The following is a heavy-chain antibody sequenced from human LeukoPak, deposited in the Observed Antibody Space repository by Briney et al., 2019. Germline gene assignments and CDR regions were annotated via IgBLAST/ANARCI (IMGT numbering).Heavy chain of an antibody. CDR3: ARDAASGSWYQGGWFDP. Sequence: ASVKVSCKASGGTFSSYAISWVRQAPGQGLEWMGRIIPIFGTANYAQKFQGRVTITTDESTSTAYMELSSLRSEDTAVYYCARDAASGSWYQGGWFDPWGQGTLVTVSS. V-gene: IGHV1-69*05. CDR2: IIPIFGTA. J-gene: IGHJ5*02. D-gene: IGHD6-13*01. CDR1: GGTFSSYA.